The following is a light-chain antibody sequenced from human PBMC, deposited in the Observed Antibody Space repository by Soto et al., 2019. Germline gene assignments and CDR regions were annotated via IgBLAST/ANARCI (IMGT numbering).Light chain of an antibody. Sequence: QLVLTQPPSVSGAPGQRVTISCTGSSSNIGANYDVHWYQVLPGTAPKLLIYANTNRPSGVPDRFSGSKSGTSASLAITGLQAEDEADYFCCSYAGSYTLVFGGGTKLTVL. CDR2: ANT. J-gene: IGLJ2*01. V-gene: IGLV1-40*01. CDR3: CSYAGSYTLV. CDR1: SSNIGANYD.